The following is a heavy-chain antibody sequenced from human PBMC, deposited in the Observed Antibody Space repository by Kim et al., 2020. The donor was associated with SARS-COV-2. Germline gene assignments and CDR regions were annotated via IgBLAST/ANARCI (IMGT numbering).Heavy chain of an antibody. D-gene: IGHD3-10*01. Sequence: GGSLRLSCAASGFTFSSYGMHWVRQAPGKGLEWVAVISYDGSNKYYADSVKGRFTISRDNSKNTLYLQMNSLRAEDTAVYYCAKGTYGSGSYEFDYWGQG. V-gene: IGHV3-30*18. CDR3: AKGTYGSGSYEFDY. J-gene: IGHJ4*02. CDR2: ISYDGSNK. CDR1: GFTFSSYG.